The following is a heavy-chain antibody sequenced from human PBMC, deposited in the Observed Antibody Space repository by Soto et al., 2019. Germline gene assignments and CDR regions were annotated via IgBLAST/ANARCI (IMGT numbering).Heavy chain of an antibody. CDR1: GYTFTSYG. CDR3: ARDSDVDTAMVINWFDP. CDR2: ISAYNGNT. D-gene: IGHD5-18*01. J-gene: IGHJ5*02. Sequence: ASVKVSCKASGYTFTSYGISWVRQAPGQGLEWMGWISAYNGNTNYAQKLQGRVTMTTDTSTSTAYMELRSLRSDDTAVYYCARDSDVDTAMVINWFDPWGQGTLVTVS. V-gene: IGHV1-18*01.